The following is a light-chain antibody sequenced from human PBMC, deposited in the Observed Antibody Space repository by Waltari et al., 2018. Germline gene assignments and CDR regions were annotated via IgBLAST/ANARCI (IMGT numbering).Light chain of an antibody. CDR2: LGS. V-gene: IGKV2-28*01. CDR3: MEGLQSVT. Sequence: DIVMTQSPLTLPVTPGEPASISCRSSQSLLENNGYNYLAWYVQKPGQSPQILIYLGSNRASGVPDRFSGSGSGTDFTLKISRVEAEDAGVYYCMEGLQSVTFGQGTRLEIK. CDR1: QSLLENNGYNY. J-gene: IGKJ5*01.